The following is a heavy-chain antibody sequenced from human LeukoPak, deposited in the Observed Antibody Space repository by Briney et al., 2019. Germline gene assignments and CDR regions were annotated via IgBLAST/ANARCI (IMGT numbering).Heavy chain of an antibody. D-gene: IGHD2-2*01. CDR2: IIPILGIA. CDR3: ARDKVVVPDLYYYGMDV. Sequence: GASVKVSCKASGGIFSSYAISWVRQAPGQGLEWMGRIIPILGIANYAQKFQGRVTITADKSTSTAYMELSSLRSEDTAVYYCARDKVVVPDLYYYGMDVWGQGTTVTVSS. CDR1: GGIFSSYA. V-gene: IGHV1-69*04. J-gene: IGHJ6*02.